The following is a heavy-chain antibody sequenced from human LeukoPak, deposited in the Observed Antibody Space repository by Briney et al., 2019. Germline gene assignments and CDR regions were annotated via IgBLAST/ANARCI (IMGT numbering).Heavy chain of an antibody. CDR2: IYYSERT. CDR3: ARRSSWPNWFDA. J-gene: IGHJ5*02. CDR1: GRSISSNSDY. Sequence: SDTLSLTCTLSGRSISSNSDYWGWIRQPPGKGLEWIGSIYYSERTYYNPSLKSRVTISVDTSKNQFSLKLSSVTAADTAVYYCARRSSWPNWFDAWGEGSLVTVSS. D-gene: IGHD6-13*01. V-gene: IGHV4-39*01.